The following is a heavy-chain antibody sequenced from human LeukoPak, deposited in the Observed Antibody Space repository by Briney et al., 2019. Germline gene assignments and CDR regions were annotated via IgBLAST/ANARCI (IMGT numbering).Heavy chain of an antibody. J-gene: IGHJ6*03. CDR2: IKQDGSDR. Sequence: GGSLRLSCAVSGFTFSDYWMIWVRQTLGKGLQWVADIKQDGSDRFYVDSVKGRFTISRDNAKNSLYLQMNSLRAEDTAVYYCARLYCGVGICYSYYMDVWGKGTTVTVSS. V-gene: IGHV3-7*01. D-gene: IGHD2-21*01. CDR3: ARLYCGVGICYSYYMDV. CDR1: GFTFSDYW.